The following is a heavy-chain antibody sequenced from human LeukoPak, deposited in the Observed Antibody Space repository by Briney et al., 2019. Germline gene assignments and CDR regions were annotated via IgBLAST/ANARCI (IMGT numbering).Heavy chain of an antibody. CDR2: INPSGATT. CDR1: GYTFSTYY. D-gene: IGHD1-26*01. J-gene: IGHJ4*02. V-gene: IGHV1-46*01. CDR3: SRDLGGSYNDY. Sequence: ASVKVSCKASGYTFSTYYMHWVRQAPGQGLEWVGVINPSGATTTYAQKFQGRVTMTRETSTSTVYIELSSLRIEDTAMYYCSRDLGGSYNDYWGQGTMVTVSS.